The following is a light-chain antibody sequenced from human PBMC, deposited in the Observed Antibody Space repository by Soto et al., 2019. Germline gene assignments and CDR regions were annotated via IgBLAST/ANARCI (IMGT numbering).Light chain of an antibody. CDR3: VLYMGSGIGV. CDR2: STN. V-gene: IGLV8-61*01. CDR1: SGSVSISYY. J-gene: IGLJ3*02. Sequence: QTVVTQEPSFSVSPGRTVTLTCGLSSGSVSISYYPSWYQQTPGQAPRTLIYSTNTRSSGVPDRFSGSILGNKAALTITGAQADDESDYYCVLYMGSGIGVFGGGTQLTVL.